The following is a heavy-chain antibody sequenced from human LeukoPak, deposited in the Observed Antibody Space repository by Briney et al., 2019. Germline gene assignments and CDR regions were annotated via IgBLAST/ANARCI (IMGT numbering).Heavy chain of an antibody. CDR1: GYTFTDYY. J-gene: IGHJ3*02. CDR3: ARFITADAFDI. Sequence: ASVKVSCKASGYTFTDYYMHWVRQAPGQGREWMGWINPNSGGTNYAQKFQDRVTMTRDTSISTAYMELSRLRSDDTAVYYCARFITADAFDIWGQGTMVTVSS. D-gene: IGHD3-10*01. CDR2: INPNSGGT. V-gene: IGHV1-2*02.